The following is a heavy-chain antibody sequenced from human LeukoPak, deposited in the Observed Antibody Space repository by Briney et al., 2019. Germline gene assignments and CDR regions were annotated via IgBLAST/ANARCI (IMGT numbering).Heavy chain of an antibody. CDR1: GFTFSNFG. V-gene: IGHV3-30*02. CDR3: AKDPLGNDILTGPFYYYYMDV. J-gene: IGHJ6*03. CDR2: IRYDGSNK. D-gene: IGHD3-9*01. Sequence: GGSLRLSCAASGFTFSNFGMHWVRQAPGKGLEWVAFIRYDGSNKYYADSVKGRFTISRDNSKNTLYLQMNSLRAEDTAVYYCAKDPLGNDILTGPFYYYYMDVWGKGTTVTISS.